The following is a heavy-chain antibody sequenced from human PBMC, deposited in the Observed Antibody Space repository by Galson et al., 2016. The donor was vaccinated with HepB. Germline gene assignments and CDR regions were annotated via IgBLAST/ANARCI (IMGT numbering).Heavy chain of an antibody. CDR3: ARDYDTSGYYPFHAFDI. Sequence: SETLSLTCTVSGGSISSYYWSWIRQPPGKGLEWIGYIYYSGSTNYNPSLKSRVTISVDTSKKQFSLKLSSVTAADTAVYYCARDYDTSGYYPFHAFDIWGQGTMVTVSS. CDR1: GGSISSYY. V-gene: IGHV4-59*01. D-gene: IGHD3-22*01. CDR2: IYYSGST. J-gene: IGHJ3*02.